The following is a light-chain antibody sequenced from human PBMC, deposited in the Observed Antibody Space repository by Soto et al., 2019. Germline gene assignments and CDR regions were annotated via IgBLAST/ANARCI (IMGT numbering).Light chain of an antibody. J-gene: IGLJ1*01. CDR2: DDD. CDR1: SSNIGGNS. CDR3: GSWDSSLSAYV. Sequence: QSVLTQPPSVSAAPGQKVTISCSGCSSNIGGNSVSWYQQLPGTAPKLLIYDDDKRPSGIPDRFSGSKSGTSATLGITGFRTGDEADYYCGSWDSSLSAYVFGTGTKVT. V-gene: IGLV1-51*01.